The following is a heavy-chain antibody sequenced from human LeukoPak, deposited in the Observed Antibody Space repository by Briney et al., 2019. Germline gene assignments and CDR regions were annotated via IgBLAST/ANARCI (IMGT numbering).Heavy chain of an antibody. D-gene: IGHD3-10*01. V-gene: IGHV3-48*01. Sequence: PGGSLRLSCAASGFTFSSYSMNWVRQAPGKGLEWVSYISSSSSTIYYADSVKGRFTISRDNAKNSLYLQMNSLRAEDTAVYYCARDLLWFGGTGDYWGQGTLVTVSS. CDR2: ISSSSSTI. J-gene: IGHJ4*02. CDR1: GFTFSSYS. CDR3: ARDLLWFGGTGDY.